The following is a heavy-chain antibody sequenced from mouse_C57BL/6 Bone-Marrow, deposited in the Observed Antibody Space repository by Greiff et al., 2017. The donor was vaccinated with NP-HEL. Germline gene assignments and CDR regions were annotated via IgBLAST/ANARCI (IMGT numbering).Heavy chain of an antibody. CDR1: GYTFTSYW. CDR3: ARIYYGSSPSAWFAY. CDR2: IDPSDSYT. J-gene: IGHJ3*01. V-gene: IGHV1-59*01. Sequence: QVQLQQPGAELVRPGTSVKLSCKASGYTFTSYWMHWVKQRPGQGLEWIGVIDPSDSYTNYNPKFKGQATLTVDTSSSTAYMQLSSLTSEDSAVYYCARIYYGSSPSAWFAYWGQGTLVTVSA. D-gene: IGHD1-1*01.